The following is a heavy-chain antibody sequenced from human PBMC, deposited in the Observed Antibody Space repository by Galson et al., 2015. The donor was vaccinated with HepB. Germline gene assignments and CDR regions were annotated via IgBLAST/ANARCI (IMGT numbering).Heavy chain of an antibody. CDR3: AKDSYTGSWFPFHY. J-gene: IGHJ4*02. CDR1: GFTFSNYA. CDR2: ISDGGDST. D-gene: IGHD6-13*01. V-gene: IGHV3-23*01. Sequence: SLRLSCAGFGFTFSNYAMSWVRQAPGKGLEWVSSISDGGDSTYYADSVKGRLAISRDDSKNTLYLQMNSLRVEDTAVYYCAKDSYTGSWFPFHYWGQGTLVTVSS.